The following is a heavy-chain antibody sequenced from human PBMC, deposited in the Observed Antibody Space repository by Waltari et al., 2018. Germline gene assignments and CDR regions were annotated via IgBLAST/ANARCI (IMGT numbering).Heavy chain of an antibody. J-gene: IGHJ4*02. V-gene: IGHV4-39*07. Sequence: QLQLQESGPGLVKPSETLYLTCTVSGGSISSSSYYWGWIRQPTGKGLEWIGSIYYSVSTDYNPSLKSRVTISVYTSKNQFSLKLSSVTAADTAVYYCARVPTYDFWSGYRDYWGQGTLVTVSS. CDR2: IYYSVST. D-gene: IGHD3-3*01. CDR1: GGSISSSSYY. CDR3: ARVPTYDFWSGYRDY.